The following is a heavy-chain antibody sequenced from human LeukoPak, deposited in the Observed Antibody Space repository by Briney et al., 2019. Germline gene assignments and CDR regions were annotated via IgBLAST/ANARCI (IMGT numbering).Heavy chain of an antibody. J-gene: IGHJ6*03. CDR3: AKGGSTSRVTTSRVVFGYYYYLDV. D-gene: IGHD4-17*01. V-gene: IGHV3-23*01. Sequence: QPGGSLRLSCAASGFTFSSYAMSWVRQAPGKGLEWVSAISGSGGSTYYADSVKGRFTISRDNSKNTLYLQLNSLRAEDTAVYYCAKGGSTSRVTTSRVVFGYYYYLDVWGKGTPVTVSS. CDR2: ISGSGGST. CDR1: GFTFSSYA.